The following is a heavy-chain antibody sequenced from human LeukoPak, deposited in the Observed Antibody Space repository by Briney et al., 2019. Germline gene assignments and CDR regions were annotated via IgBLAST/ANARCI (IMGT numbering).Heavy chain of an antibody. V-gene: IGHV3-30*02. CDR3: AREGPSSSFFDY. Sequence: GGSLRLSCAASGFTFSSYGMHWVRQAPGRGLEWVAFIRNDGSNKYYADSGKGRFTISRDNSKNTLYLQMNSLRAEDTAVYYCAREGPSSSFFDYWGQGTLVTVSS. CDR1: GFTFSSYG. D-gene: IGHD6-6*01. J-gene: IGHJ4*02. CDR2: IRNDGSNK.